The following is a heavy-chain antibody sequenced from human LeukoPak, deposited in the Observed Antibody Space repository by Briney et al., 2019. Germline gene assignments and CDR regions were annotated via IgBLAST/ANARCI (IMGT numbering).Heavy chain of an antibody. D-gene: IGHD2-2*01. CDR1: GFTFSSYA. J-gene: IGHJ6*02. CDR3: AKVSEEYCSSTSCRYYYYGMDV. Sequence: SGGSLRLSCAASGFTFSSYAMSWVRQAPGKGLEWVSAISGSGGSTYYADSVKGRFTISRDNSKSTLYLQMNSLRAEDTAVYYCAKVSEEYCSSTSCRYYYYGMDVWGQGTTVTVSS. V-gene: IGHV3-23*01. CDR2: ISGSGGST.